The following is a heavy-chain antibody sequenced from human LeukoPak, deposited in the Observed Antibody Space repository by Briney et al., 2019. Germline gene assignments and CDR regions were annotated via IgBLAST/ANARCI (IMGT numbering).Heavy chain of an antibody. CDR3: ASVRGSESYPSDLDY. J-gene: IGHJ4*02. CDR2: INPNSGGT. CDR1: GYTFTGCY. V-gene: IGHV1-2*02. D-gene: IGHD1-26*01. Sequence: ASVKVSCKASGYTFTGCYMHWVRQAPGQGLEWMGWINPNSGGTNSAQKLQGRVTMTRDTSISTAYMELSRLSSDDTAVYYCASVRGSESYPSDLDYWGQGTLVTVSS.